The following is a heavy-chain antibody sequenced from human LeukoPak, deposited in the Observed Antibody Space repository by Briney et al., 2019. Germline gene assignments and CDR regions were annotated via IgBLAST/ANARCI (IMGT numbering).Heavy chain of an antibody. CDR3: AKHRGSGVAGTGGVES. CDR1: GFTFGSYA. Sequence: GGSLRLSCAASGFTFGSYAMTWVRQAPGKGLEWVPVITGSESSTYYADSVRGRFTISRDNPRNTLYLQMNSLRADDTAVYYCAKHRGSGVAGTGGVESWGQGTLVTVSS. V-gene: IGHV3-23*01. CDR2: ITGSESST. J-gene: IGHJ4*02. D-gene: IGHD6-19*01.